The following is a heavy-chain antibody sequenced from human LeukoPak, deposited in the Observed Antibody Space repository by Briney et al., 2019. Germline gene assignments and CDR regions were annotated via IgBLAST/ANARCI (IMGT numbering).Heavy chain of an antibody. CDR1: GFTFDDYG. D-gene: IGHD6-19*01. CDR3: ARGSSGWYWWSY. Sequence: PGRSLRLSCAASGFTFDDYGMSWVRQAPGKGLEWVSGINWNGGSTGYADSVKGRFTISRDNAKNSLYLQMNSLRAEDTALYYCARGSSGWYWWSYWGQGTLVTVSS. V-gene: IGHV3-20*04. J-gene: IGHJ4*02. CDR2: INWNGGST.